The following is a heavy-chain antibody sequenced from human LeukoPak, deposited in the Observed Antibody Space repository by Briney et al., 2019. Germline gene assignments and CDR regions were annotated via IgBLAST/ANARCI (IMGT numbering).Heavy chain of an antibody. CDR3: ARVGTGRNYNNYGMDV. CDR2: IYYSGST. V-gene: IGHV4-30-4*01. D-gene: IGHD1-7*01. Sequence: SETLSLTCTVSGDSISSSDYYWSWIRQPPGKGLEWIGYIYYSGSTYYNPSLKSRVTMSVDTSKNQFSPKLGSVTAADTAVYYCARVGTGRNYNNYGMDVWGQGTTVTVSS. J-gene: IGHJ6*02. CDR1: GDSISSSDYY.